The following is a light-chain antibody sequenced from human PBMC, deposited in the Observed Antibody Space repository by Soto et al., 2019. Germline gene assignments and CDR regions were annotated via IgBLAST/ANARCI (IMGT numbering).Light chain of an antibody. CDR3: QQYGSSPFT. V-gene: IGKV3-20*01. CDR1: QSVSSSY. Sequence: EIVLTQSPGTLSLSPGERATLSCRASQSVSSSYLAWYQQKPGQAPRLLIYGASSRATGIPGRFSGSGSGTDFTLTISRLEPEDLAEYYCQQYGSSPFTFGQGTKLEIK. CDR2: GAS. J-gene: IGKJ2*01.